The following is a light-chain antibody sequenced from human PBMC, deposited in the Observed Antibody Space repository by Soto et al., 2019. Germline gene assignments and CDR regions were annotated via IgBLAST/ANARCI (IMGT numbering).Light chain of an antibody. CDR3: QQYGCSPRT. Sequence: SPGTVSLSHWAGAALSCRASQSVGGTFLAWYQQKGGQAPRLLIHGASNRATGIPDRFGGSGSGTDFTLTISRLEPEDFAVYYCQQYGCSPRTFGQGTKVDI. J-gene: IGKJ1*01. V-gene: IGKV3-20*01. CDR2: GAS. CDR1: QSVGGTF.